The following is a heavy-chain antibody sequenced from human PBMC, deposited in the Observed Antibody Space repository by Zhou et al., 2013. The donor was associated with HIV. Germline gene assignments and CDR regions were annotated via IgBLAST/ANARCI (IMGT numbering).Heavy chain of an antibody. Sequence: QVQLVQSGAEVKKPGASVRVSCRASGDRFGTYAMNWVRQAPGQGLEWMGRLIPLSGVLNSAPKFQGRLSLTADVSTSTAYMELTSLTSEDTAVYYCARPYGSDNYYNLGFDYWGQGSLITVSS. D-gene: IGHD3-10*01. J-gene: IGHJ4*02. CDR3: ARPYGSDNYYNLGFDY. CDR2: LIPLSGVL. V-gene: IGHV1-69*18. CDR1: GDRFGTYA.